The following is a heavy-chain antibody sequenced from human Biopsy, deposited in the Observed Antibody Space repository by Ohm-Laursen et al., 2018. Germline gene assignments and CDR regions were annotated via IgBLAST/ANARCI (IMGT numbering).Heavy chain of an antibody. CDR2: IYSGGNT. D-gene: IGHD1-1*01. CDR3: ATNLKVSPGLMNFDS. CDR1: KFTVSSNY. V-gene: IGHV3-53*01. J-gene: IGHJ4*02. Sequence: SLRLSCAALKFTVSSNYMTWVRQAPGKGLECVSVIYSGGNTFYADSVKGRFTVSIDTSKNTIYLQMNSLRAEDTARYYCATNLKVSPGLMNFDSWGQGTLVTVSS.